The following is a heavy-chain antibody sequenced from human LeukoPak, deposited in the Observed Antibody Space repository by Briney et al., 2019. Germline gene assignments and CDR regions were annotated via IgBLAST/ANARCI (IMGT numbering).Heavy chain of an antibody. CDR1: GGSFSGYY. D-gene: IGHD1-26*01. Sequence: SETLSLTCAVYGGSFSGYYWSWIRPPPGKGLEWIGEINHSGSTNYNPSLKSRVTISVDTSKNQFSLKLSSVTAADTAVYYCASHADTNWFDPWGQGTLVTVSS. CDR3: ASHADTNWFDP. J-gene: IGHJ5*02. CDR2: INHSGST. V-gene: IGHV4-34*01.